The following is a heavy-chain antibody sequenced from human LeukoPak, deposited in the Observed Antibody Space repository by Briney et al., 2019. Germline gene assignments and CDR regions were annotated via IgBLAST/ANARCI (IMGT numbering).Heavy chain of an antibody. D-gene: IGHD2-15*01. V-gene: IGHV1-69*13. CDR3: ARGVIGYCSGGSCYPPYYFDY. Sequence: ASVKVSCKASGGAFGNHVINWVRQAPGQGLEWMGGIIPIFGTANYAQKFQGRVTITADESTSTAYMELSSLRSEDTAVYYCARGVIGYCSGGSCYPPYYFDYWGQGTLVTVSS. CDR1: GGAFGNHV. J-gene: IGHJ4*02. CDR2: IIPIFGTA.